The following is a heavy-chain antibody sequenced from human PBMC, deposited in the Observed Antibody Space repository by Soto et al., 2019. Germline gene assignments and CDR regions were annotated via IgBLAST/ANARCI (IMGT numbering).Heavy chain of an antibody. CDR2: IHYRGST. Sequence: QVQLLESGPGLVKPSETLSLTCTVSGDSIGTTHSYWAWIRQSPGKGLEWIGNIHYRGSTYYMPSLRSRFTLSVDTSKNQFSLRLTSVTAEDTAVYYCARHEGNGNVWPLDYWGQGILVTVSS. D-gene: IGHD2-8*01. CDR3: ARHEGNGNVWPLDY. V-gene: IGHV4-39*01. J-gene: IGHJ4*02. CDR1: GDSIGTTHSY.